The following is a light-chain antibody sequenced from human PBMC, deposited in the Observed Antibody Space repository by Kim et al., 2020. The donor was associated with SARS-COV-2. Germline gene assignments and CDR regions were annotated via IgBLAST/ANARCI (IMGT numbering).Light chain of an antibody. CDR3: QQYNSWPLT. CDR2: DTS. V-gene: IGKV3-15*01. Sequence: SVSPGERITLSCRASQSFSSRLAWFQQRPGQAPRLVIYDTSTRATGIPARFSGSGSGTEFTLTISSLESEDSAVYYCQQYNSWPLTFGGGTKLEI. J-gene: IGKJ4*01. CDR1: QSFSSR.